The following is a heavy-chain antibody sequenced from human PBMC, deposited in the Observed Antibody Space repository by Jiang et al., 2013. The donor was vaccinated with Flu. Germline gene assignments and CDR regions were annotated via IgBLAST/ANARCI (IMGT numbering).Heavy chain of an antibody. CDR2: IIPIFGTA. J-gene: IGHJ4*02. CDR3: ARQEYGGNTPFDY. CDR1: GGTFSSYA. V-gene: IGHV1-69*01. D-gene: IGHD4-23*01. Sequence: SGAEVKKPGSSVKVSCKASGGTFSSYAISWVRQAPGQGLEWMGGIIPIFGTANYAQKFQGRVTITADESTSTAYMELSSLRSEDTAVYYCARQEYGGNTPFDYWGQGNPGHRLL.